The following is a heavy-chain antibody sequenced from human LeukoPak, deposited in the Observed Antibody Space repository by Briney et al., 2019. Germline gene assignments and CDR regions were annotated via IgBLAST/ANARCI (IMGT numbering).Heavy chain of an antibody. D-gene: IGHD6-13*01. Sequence: ASVKVSCKASGYTFTSYAMHWVRQAPGQRLEWMGWINAGNGNTKYSQKFQGRVTITRDTSASTAYMELSSLRSEDTAVYYCARADTSGYSSSWNAFDIWGQGTMVTVSS. V-gene: IGHV1-3*01. J-gene: IGHJ3*02. CDR3: ARADTSGYSSSWNAFDI. CDR2: INAGNGNT. CDR1: GYTFTSYA.